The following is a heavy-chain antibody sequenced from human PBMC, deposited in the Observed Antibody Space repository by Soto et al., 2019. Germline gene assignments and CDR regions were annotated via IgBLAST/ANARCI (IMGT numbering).Heavy chain of an antibody. CDR3: ATDSSYDVSNSF. V-gene: IGHV1-69*13. CDR2: ILPVSAPP. CDR1: GGTLNNYA. Sequence: GASVKVSCKASGGTLNNYAINWVRQAPGQGLEWMGGILPVSAPPDYAQKFQGRVSITADHSTSTVYMELSRLKSDDTAVYFCATDSSYDVSNSFWGQGTLVTVSS. D-gene: IGHD4-4*01. J-gene: IGHJ4*02.